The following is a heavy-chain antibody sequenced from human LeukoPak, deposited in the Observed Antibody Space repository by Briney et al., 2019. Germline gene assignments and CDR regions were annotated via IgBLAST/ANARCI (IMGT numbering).Heavy chain of an antibody. CDR1: GFAFGSEA. CDR3: AKVRSGSANWALQTFDN. CDR2: ISPGGGTT. V-gene: IGHV3-23*01. J-gene: IGHJ4*02. Sequence: GGSLRLSCAVSGFAFGSEAMSWVHQSPARGLEWVASISPGGGTTYYADNVRGRFTISRDNSNNTLHVQMNSLRAEDTAVYFCAKVRSGSANWALQTFDNWGQGTLVTVSS. D-gene: IGHD1-1*01.